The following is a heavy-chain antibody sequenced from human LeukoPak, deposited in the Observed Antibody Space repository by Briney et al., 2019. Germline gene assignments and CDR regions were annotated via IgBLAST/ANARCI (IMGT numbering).Heavy chain of an antibody. D-gene: IGHD2-15*01. CDR1: GYSFTGNA. J-gene: IGHJ6*03. V-gene: IGHV7-4-1*02. CDR2: INTNTGNP. CDR3: ARGGGDCSGGKCYSYYYFYMDV. Sequence: ASVKVSRKASGYSFTGNAMNWVPHTPGQGLEWMGWINTNTGNPTYAQGFTGRFVFSLDTSVSTAYLQISSLKAEDTAVYYCARGGGDCSGGKCYSYYYFYMDVWGKGTTVTVSS.